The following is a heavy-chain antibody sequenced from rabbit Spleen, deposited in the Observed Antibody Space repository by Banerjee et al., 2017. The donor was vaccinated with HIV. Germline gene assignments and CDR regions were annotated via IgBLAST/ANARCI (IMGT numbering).Heavy chain of an antibody. D-gene: IGHD8-1*01. CDR2: IEGGSSAFS. J-gene: IGHJ6*01. Sequence: QSLEESGGDLVKPGASLTLTCTASGVSFSSNHYMCWVRQAPGKGLEWIACIEGGSSAFSYFASWAKGRFTISKSSSTTVTLQMTSLTAADTATYFCARDSGSSFSSYGMDLWGPGTLVTDS. CDR3: ARDSGSSFSSYGMDL. V-gene: IGHV1S40*01. CDR1: GVSFSSNHY.